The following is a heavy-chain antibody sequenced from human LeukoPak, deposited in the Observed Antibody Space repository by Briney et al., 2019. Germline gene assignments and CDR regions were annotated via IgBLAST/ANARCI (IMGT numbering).Heavy chain of an antibody. CDR1: GGSMKRSY. CDR3: ARDSSPDALPYMDA. CDR2: IDDSGNT. J-gene: IGHJ6*03. V-gene: IGHV4-59*01. Sequence: PSETLSLTCLVSGGSMKRSYWTWIRQAPGKGLEWIGNIDDSGNTNYSPSLKSRVTISLDTSKNQFSLRVTSVTAADSGLYFCARDSSPDALPYMDAWGKATTVTVSS. D-gene: IGHD6-6*01.